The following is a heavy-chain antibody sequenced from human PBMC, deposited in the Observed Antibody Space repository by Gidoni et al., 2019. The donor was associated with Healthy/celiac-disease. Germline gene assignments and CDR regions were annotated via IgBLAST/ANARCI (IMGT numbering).Heavy chain of an antibody. J-gene: IGHJ5*02. D-gene: IGHD2-15*01. CDR2: INPNSGGT. CDR1: GYTFTGYY. CDR3: ARACSGGSCYVRFDP. Sequence: QVQLVQSGAEVKKPGASVKVSCKASGYTFTGYYMHWVRQAPGQGLEWMGWINPNSGGTNYAQKFQGRVTMTRDTSISTAYMELSRLRSDDTAVYYCARACSGGSCYVRFDPWGQGTLVTVSS. V-gene: IGHV1-2*02.